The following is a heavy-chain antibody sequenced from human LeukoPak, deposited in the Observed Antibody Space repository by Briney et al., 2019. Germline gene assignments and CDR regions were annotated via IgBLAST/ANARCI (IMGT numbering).Heavy chain of an antibody. Sequence: GESLKISCKGSGYSFTSYWIGCVRQMPGKGLEWMGIIYPGDSDTRYSPSFQGQVTISADKSISTAYLQWSSLKASDTAMYYCARPVFEYSSRNAFDIWGQGTMVTVSS. V-gene: IGHV5-51*01. D-gene: IGHD5-18*01. J-gene: IGHJ3*02. CDR1: GYSFTSYW. CDR3: ARPVFEYSSRNAFDI. CDR2: IYPGDSDT.